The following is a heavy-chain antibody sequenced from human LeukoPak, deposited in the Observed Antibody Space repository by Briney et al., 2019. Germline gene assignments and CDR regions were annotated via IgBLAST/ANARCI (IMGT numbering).Heavy chain of an antibody. CDR1: GGSISSGSYY. CDR3: ARGVRAAASDY. CDR2: IYTSGST. D-gene: IGHD6-13*01. V-gene: IGHV4-61*02. Sequence: SETLSLTCTVSGGSISSGSYYWSWIRPPAGKGLEWIGRIYTSGSTNYNPSLKSRVTISVDTSKNQFSLKLSSVTAADTAVYYCARGVRAAASDYWGQGTLVTVSS. J-gene: IGHJ4*02.